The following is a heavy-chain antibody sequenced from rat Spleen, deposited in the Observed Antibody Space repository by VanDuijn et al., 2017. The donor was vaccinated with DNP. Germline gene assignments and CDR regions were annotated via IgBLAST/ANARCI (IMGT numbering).Heavy chain of an antibody. Sequence: EVQLVESGGGLVQPGRSLKLSCAASGFTFSDYAMAWVRQAPKKGLEWVATISYAGGSTYHGDSVKGRFTISRDNAESTLYLQMNSLRSEDMATYFCARHGRRVFDYWGQGTLVTVSS. D-gene: IGHD1-11*01. CDR1: GFTFSDYA. J-gene: IGHJ3*01. CDR2: ISYAGGST. CDR3: ARHGRRVFDY. V-gene: IGHV5-17*01.